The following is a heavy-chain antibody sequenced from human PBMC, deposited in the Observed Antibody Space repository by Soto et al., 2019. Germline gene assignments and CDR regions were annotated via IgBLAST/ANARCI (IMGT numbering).Heavy chain of an antibody. J-gene: IGHJ4*02. CDR2: ISSGSSYI. CDR1: GFTFSSYS. D-gene: IGHD4-17*01. V-gene: IGHV3-21*06. CDR3: ARGLGNGDYGDPGDY. Sequence: EVQLVESGGGLVKPGGSLRLSCAASGFTFSSYSMNWVRQAPGKGLEWVSSISSGSSYIYYADSVKGRFTISRDNAKNSLYLQMNSLRAEDTAVYYCARGLGNGDYGDPGDYWGQGTLVTVSS.